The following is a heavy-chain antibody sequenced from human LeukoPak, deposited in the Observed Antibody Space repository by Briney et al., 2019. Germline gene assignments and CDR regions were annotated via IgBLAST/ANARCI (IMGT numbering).Heavy chain of an antibody. CDR3: ARAAAGPYYYYYYGMDV. Sequence: GGSLRLSCVASGFTFDDYAMHWVRQAPGKGLEWVSLISWDGGSTYYADSVKGRFTISRDNSKNSLYLQMNSLRAEDTALYYCARAAAGPYYYYYYGMDVWGKGTTVTVSS. J-gene: IGHJ6*04. D-gene: IGHD6-13*01. CDR1: GFTFDDYA. CDR2: ISWDGGST. V-gene: IGHV3-43D*04.